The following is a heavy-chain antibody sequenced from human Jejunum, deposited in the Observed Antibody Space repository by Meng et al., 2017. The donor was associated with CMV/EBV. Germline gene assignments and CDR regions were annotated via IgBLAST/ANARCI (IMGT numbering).Heavy chain of an antibody. D-gene: IGHD3-16*02. V-gene: IGHV3-23*01. J-gene: IGHJ1*01. CDR1: YA. Sequence: YAMSGVRQAQGKGLEWVSSISGGGGNTYYADSVKGRFTITSDSSRNTLNLEMNSLRAEDTAVYYCARDLSEGYNWGSHHYSPWPYWGQGTRVTVSS. CDR3: ARDLSEGYNWGSHHYSPWPY. CDR2: ISGGGGNT.